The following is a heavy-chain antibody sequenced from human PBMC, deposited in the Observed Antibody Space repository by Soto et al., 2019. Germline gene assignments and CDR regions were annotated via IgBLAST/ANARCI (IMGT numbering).Heavy chain of an antibody. Sequence: ELQLVETGGGVIQTGGSLRLSCAASGFSISSNYIAWVRQPPGKGLEWVSTTFSGGNTEYAASVKGRCSISRDNYKNTLYLQMDNLRVEDTAVYYCARKPPSAIQGWAFGMDVWGQGTTVSGSS. CDR1: GFSISSNY. CDR3: ARKPPSAIQGWAFGMDV. V-gene: IGHV3-53*02. D-gene: IGHD2-21*01. CDR2: TFSGGNT. J-gene: IGHJ6*02.